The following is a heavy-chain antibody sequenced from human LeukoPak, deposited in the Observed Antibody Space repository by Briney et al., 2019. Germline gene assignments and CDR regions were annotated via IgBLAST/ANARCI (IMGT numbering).Heavy chain of an antibody. CDR2: ISSSGSTI. V-gene: IGHV3-48*03. CDR3: AELGITMIGGV. J-gene: IGHJ6*04. D-gene: IGHD3-10*02. CDR1: GFTFSSYE. Sequence: GGSLRLSCAASGFTFSSYEMNWVRQVPGKGLEWVSYISSSGSTIYYADSVKGRFTISRDNAKNSLYLQMNGLRAEDTAVYYCAELGITMIGGVWGKGTTVTISS.